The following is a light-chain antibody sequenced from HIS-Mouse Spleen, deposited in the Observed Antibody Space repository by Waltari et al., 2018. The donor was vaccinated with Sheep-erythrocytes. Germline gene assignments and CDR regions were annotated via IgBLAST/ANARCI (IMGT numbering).Light chain of an antibody. Sequence: QSALTQPPSASGPPGQSVTISCPGTSSDVGGYNYVPWYQQHPGKAPNLMSYEVGKRPSGVPERFSGSKSGNTASLTVSGLQAEDEADYYCSSYAGSNNWVFGGGTKLTVL. J-gene: IGLJ3*02. V-gene: IGLV2-8*01. CDR3: SSYAGSNNWV. CDR2: EVG. CDR1: SSDVGGYNY.